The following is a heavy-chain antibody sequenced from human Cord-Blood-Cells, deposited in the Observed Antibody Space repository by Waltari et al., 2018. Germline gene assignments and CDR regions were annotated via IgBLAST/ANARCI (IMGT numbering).Heavy chain of an antibody. CDR3: ARESRRYSGSYSNFDY. CDR2: ISAYTGNT. Sequence: QVQLVPSAPEVKKPGASVKVSFKASGYPVSSSGLSRVRQAPGQGLEGMGWISAYTGNTTYAQKLQGRVTMSTDTSTSRAYIELRRLRSDDTAVYYCARESRRYSGSYSNFDYWGQGTLVTVSS. D-gene: IGHD1-26*01. CDR1: GYPVSSSG. J-gene: IGHJ4*02. V-gene: IGHV1-18*01.